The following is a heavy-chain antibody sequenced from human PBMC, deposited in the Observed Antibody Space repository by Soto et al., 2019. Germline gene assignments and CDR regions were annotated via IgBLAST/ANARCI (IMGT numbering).Heavy chain of an antibody. Sequence: PSETLSLTCTVSGASVSSYHWSWIRQPPGKGLEWIGAIYYSGSTYYNPSLKSRIRISVDTSKNQFSLKLTSVTAAETAVYYCVRTARQGAVAPHWFDRWGQGTQVTVSS. CDR3: VRTARQGAVAPHWFDR. CDR1: GASVSSYH. J-gene: IGHJ5*02. CDR2: IYYSGST. D-gene: IGHD2-21*02. V-gene: IGHV4-30-4*01.